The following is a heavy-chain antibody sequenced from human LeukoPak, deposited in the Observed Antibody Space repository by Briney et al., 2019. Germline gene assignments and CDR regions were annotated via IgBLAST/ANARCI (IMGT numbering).Heavy chain of an antibody. D-gene: IGHD4-17*01. V-gene: IGHV4-34*01. J-gene: IGHJ3*01. CDR2: VDHLGRT. CDR3: ARGRYGDHFDPVPVDV. CDR1: GGSFNGFY. Sequence: PSETLSLTCAVYGGSFNGFYWTWIRQPPGKSLEWLGEVDHLGRTNYRPCLKSRLSISVDTSKHQFSLKLDSVTAADTAVYYCARGRYGDHFDPVPVDVWGQGTLVTVSS.